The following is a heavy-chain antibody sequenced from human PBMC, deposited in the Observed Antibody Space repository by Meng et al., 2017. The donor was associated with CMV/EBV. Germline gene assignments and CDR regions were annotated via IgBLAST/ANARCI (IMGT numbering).Heavy chain of an antibody. CDR2: ISGNGGST. CDR3: AKVIRFLEWLFYYGMDV. CDR1: GFTFSSYA. V-gene: IGHV3-23*01. J-gene: IGHJ6*02. D-gene: IGHD3-3*01. Sequence: GGSLRLSCAASGFTFSSYAMSWVRQAPGKGLEWVSAISGNGGSTYYADSVKGRFTISRDNSKNTLYLQMNSLRAEDTAVYYCAKVIRFLEWLFYYGMDVWGQGTTVTVSS.